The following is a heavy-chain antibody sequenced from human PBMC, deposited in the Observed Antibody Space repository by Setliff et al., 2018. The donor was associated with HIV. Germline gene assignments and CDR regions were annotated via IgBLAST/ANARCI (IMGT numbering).Heavy chain of an antibody. CDR2: INPRDGST. J-gene: IGHJ4*02. Sequence: ASVKVSCKASGYTLTDHYIHWVRQTPGQGLEWMGRINPRDGSTGYAQRFQGRVTMTRDTSRGTVYMELRSLRSEDTAVYCCARAPFTSGHYGADYWGQGTLVTVSS. CDR3: ARAPFTSGHYGADY. V-gene: IGHV1-46*01. CDR1: GYTLTDHY. D-gene: IGHD3-10*01.